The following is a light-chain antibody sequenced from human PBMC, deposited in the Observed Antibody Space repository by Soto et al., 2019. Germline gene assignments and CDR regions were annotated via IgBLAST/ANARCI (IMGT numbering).Light chain of an antibody. CDR2: SDN. V-gene: IGLV1-44*01. J-gene: IGLJ1*01. CDR3: AAWDDRLSGYV. Sequence: QTVVTQPPSESGTPGQRVTISCSGSSSNIGSNAVNWYQQLPGTAPKVLIHSDNRRPSGVPDRFSGSKSGTSASLAISGLQSEDEADYYCAAWDDRLSGYVFGTGTKLTVL. CDR1: SSNIGSNA.